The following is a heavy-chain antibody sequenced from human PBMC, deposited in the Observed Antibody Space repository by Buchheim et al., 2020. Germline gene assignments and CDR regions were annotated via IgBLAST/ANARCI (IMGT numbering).Heavy chain of an antibody. V-gene: IGHV3-7*01. J-gene: IGHJ6*02. CDR2: IKQDGSEK. D-gene: IGHD2-2*01. Sequence: EVQLVESGGGLVQPGGSLRLSCAASGFTFSSYWMSWVRQAPGKGLEWVANIKQDGSEKYYVDSVKGRFTISIDNAKNSLYLQMNRLRAEDTAVYYCARVVPAAIRAYGMDVWGQGTT. CDR3: ARVVPAAIRAYGMDV. CDR1: GFTFSSYW.